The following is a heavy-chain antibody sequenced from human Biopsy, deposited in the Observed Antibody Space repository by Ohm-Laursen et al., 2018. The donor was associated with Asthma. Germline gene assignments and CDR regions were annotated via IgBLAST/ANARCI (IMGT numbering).Heavy chain of an antibody. CDR1: YGSITSGGYY. J-gene: IGHJ4*02. CDR3: ARHWNWGSFFDF. V-gene: IGHV4-39*01. CDR2: IYYSGST. Sequence: SDTLSLTCTVSYGSITSGGYYWTWIRQHPGKGLEWIGFIYYSGSTNYNPSLKSRVTISVDTSKNQFSLNLNSVTAADTALYYCARHWNWGSFFDFWGQGSLVTVSS. D-gene: IGHD7-27*01.